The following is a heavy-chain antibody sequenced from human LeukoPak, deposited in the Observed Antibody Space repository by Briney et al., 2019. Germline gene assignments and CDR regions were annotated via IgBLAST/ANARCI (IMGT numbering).Heavy chain of an antibody. V-gene: IGHV3-11*04. Sequence: PGGSLRLSCAASGFTFSDYYMSWIRQAPGKGLEWVSYISSSGSTIYYADSVKGRFTISRDNAKNSLYLQMNSLRAEDTAVYYCAREILEWKLIPIYYYYMDVWGKGTTVTVSS. D-gene: IGHD3-3*01. J-gene: IGHJ6*03. CDR3: AREILEWKLIPIYYYYMDV. CDR1: GFTFSDYY. CDR2: ISSSGSTI.